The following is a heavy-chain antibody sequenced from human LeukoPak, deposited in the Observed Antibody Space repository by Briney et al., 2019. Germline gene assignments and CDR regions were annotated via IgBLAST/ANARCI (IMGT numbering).Heavy chain of an antibody. CDR2: TRHDGYT. D-gene: IGHD3-16*02. V-gene: IGHV4-4*02. CDR3: ARGRFYVWGSYRSRPFDY. Sequence: SETLSLTCAVSGGSISGSDWWSWVRQPPGKGLEWIGETRHDGYTNYNPSLKSRVTISVDTSKNQFSLKLSSVTAADTAVYYCARGRFYVWGSYRSRPFDYWGQGTLVTVSS. J-gene: IGHJ4*02. CDR1: GGSISGSDW.